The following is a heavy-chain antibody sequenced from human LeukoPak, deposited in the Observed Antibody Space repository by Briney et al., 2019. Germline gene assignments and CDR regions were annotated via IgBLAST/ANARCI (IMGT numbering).Heavy chain of an antibody. CDR1: GYTFTSYA. CDR3: ARVNVLLWLGGPNHFDN. D-gene: IGHD3-10*01. CDR2: INAGNGNT. Sequence: ASEKVSCKASGYTFTSYAMHWVRQAPGQRLEWMGWINAGNGNTKYSQKFQGRVTITRDTSASTAYMELSSLRSEDTAVYYCARVNVLLWLGGPNHFDNGGQGPLVTV. V-gene: IGHV1-3*01. J-gene: IGHJ4*02.